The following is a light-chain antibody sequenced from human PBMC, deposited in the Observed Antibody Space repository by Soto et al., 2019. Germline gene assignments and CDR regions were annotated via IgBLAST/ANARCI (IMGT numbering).Light chain of an antibody. J-gene: IGKJ2*01. CDR2: DAS. CDR1: QSINNW. Sequence: DIQMTQSPSTLSASVGDRVTITCRASQSINNWLAWYQQKPGKAPKLLIFDASSLEVGVPSRFSGSGSGTEFTLTISSLQPDDFATYYCQQQNTFGQGTKLEIK. V-gene: IGKV1-5*01. CDR3: QQQNT.